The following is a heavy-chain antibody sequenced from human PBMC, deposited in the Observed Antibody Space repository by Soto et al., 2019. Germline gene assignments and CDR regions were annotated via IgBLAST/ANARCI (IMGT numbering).Heavy chain of an antibody. D-gene: IGHD2-8*01. Sequence: SVKVSCKASGGTFSSYAISWVRQAPGQGLEWMGGIIPIFGTANYAQKFQGRVTITADESTSTAYMELSSLRSEDTAVYYCAKSREVVPPCTNGVCDYLAGYDMDVWGQGTTVTVSS. CDR2: IIPIFGTA. CDR3: AKSREVVPPCTNGVCDYLAGYDMDV. V-gene: IGHV1-69*13. J-gene: IGHJ6*02. CDR1: GGTFSSYA.